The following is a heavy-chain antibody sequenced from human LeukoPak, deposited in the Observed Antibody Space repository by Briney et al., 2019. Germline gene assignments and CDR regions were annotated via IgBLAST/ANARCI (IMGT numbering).Heavy chain of an antibody. CDR3: AREGNYCSSTSCPHPFDP. D-gene: IGHD2-2*01. CDR2: AYYRSKWYN. J-gene: IGHJ5*02. V-gene: IGHV6-1*01. CDR1: GDSVSSNSAA. Sequence: SQTLSLTCAISGDSVSSNSAAWNWIRQSPSRGLEWLGRAYYRSKWYNDYAVSVKSRITINPDTSKNQFSLQLNSVTPEDTAVYYCAREGNYCSSTSCPHPFDPWGQGTLVTVSS.